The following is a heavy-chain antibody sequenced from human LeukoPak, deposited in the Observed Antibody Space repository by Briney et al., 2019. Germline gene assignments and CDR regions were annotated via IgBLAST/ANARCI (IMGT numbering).Heavy chain of an antibody. CDR1: GGSIRSYY. Sequence: PSETLSLTSTVSGGSIRSYYWSWIRQPPGRGLEWIGYISDSGSTNYNSTLKSRVTISVDTSKNQFSLKLSSVTAADTAVYYCARGYCGGGTCYRTFFDQWGQGTLVTVSS. CDR2: ISDSGST. D-gene: IGHD2-15*01. V-gene: IGHV4-59*01. CDR3: ARGYCGGGTCYRTFFDQ. J-gene: IGHJ4*02.